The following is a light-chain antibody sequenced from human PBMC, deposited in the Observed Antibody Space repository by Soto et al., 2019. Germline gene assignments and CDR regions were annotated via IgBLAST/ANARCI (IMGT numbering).Light chain of an antibody. CDR3: QQYGSPPT. Sequence: ELVMTQSPGTLSVSTGEGATLSCRASQSVDSNLAWYQQKPGQAPRLLIYGASSMATGIPDRFSGSASGTEFTLTISRLEPEDSAVYYCQQYGSPPTFGHGTKVDIK. J-gene: IGKJ1*01. CDR1: QSVDSN. CDR2: GAS. V-gene: IGKV3-20*01.